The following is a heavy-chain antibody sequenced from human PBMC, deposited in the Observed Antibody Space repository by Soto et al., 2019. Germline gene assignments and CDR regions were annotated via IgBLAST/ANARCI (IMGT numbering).Heavy chain of an antibody. Sequence: GGSLRLSCAASGFTFSSYGMHWVRQAPGKGLEWVAVISYDGSNKYYADSVKGRFTISRDNSKNTLYLQMNSLRAEDTAVYYCAKENGEALGTIFGTLYYYGMDVWGQGTTVTVSS. V-gene: IGHV3-30*18. CDR1: GFTFSSYG. CDR2: ISYDGSNK. D-gene: IGHD3-3*01. J-gene: IGHJ6*02. CDR3: AKENGEALGTIFGTLYYYGMDV.